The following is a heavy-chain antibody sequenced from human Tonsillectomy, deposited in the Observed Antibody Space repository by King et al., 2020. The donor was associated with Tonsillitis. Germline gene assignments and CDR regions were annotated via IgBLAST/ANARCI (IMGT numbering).Heavy chain of an antibody. D-gene: IGHD3-22*01. Sequence: QLVQSGAEVKKPGASVKVSCKAAGYTFTSYGISWVRQAPGQGLEGMGWISAYNGNTNYAQKLQGRGTMTTDTSTSTAYMELRSLRSDDTAVYYCARDASYYYDRAFDYWGQGTLVTVSS. CDR3: ARDASYYYDRAFDY. J-gene: IGHJ4*02. CDR2: ISAYNGNT. V-gene: IGHV1-18*01. CDR1: GYTFTSYG.